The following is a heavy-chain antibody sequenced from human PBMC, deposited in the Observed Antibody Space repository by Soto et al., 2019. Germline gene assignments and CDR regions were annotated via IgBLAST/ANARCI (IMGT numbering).Heavy chain of an antibody. CDR2: ISYDGSNK. J-gene: IGHJ4*02. CDR1: GFTFSRYA. CDR3: ARDILPIY. Sequence: QVQLVESGGGVVQPGRSLRLSCAASGFTFSRYAMHWVRQAPGKGLEWVAVISYDGSNKYYADSVKGRFTISRDNSKNTLYLQMNSLRAEDTAVYYCARDILPIYWGQGTLVTVSS. V-gene: IGHV3-30-3*01. D-gene: IGHD2-21*01.